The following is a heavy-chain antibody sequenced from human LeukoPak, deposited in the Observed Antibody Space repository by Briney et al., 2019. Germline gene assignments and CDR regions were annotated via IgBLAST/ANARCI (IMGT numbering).Heavy chain of an antibody. CDR2: IYYSGST. CDR1: GGSISSSSYY. J-gene: IGHJ5*02. Sequence: SETLSLTCTVSGGSISSSSYYWGWIRQPPGKGLEWIGSIYYSGSTYYNPSLKSRVTISVDTSKNQFSLKLSSVTAADTAVYYCARMGRITMIVVVPGWFDPWGQGTLVTVSS. CDR3: ARMGRITMIVVVPGWFDP. V-gene: IGHV4-39*01. D-gene: IGHD3-22*01.